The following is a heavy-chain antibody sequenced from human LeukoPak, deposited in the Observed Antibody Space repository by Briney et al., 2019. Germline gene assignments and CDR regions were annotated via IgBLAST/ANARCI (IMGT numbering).Heavy chain of an antibody. V-gene: IGHV3-48*02. CDR2: SNTDGTI. Sequence: GGSLRRSCAASGFTFSYYSMNWVRQAPGKGLEWISYSNTDGTISYADSVKGRFTISRDNAENSLYLQMNSLRDEDTAAYFCVRDRDYAFDFWGQGTMVTVSS. J-gene: IGHJ3*01. CDR1: GFTFSYYS. CDR3: VRDRDYAFDF.